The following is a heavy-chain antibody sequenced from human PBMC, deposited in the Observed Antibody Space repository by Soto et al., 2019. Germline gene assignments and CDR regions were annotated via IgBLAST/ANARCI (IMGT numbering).Heavy chain of an antibody. D-gene: IGHD5-18*01. CDR2: IYYSGST. CDR1: GGSISNYD. V-gene: IGHV4-59*08. CDR3: ARHRYSYGVYYFDY. J-gene: IGHJ4*02. Sequence: PSGTLSLTFIVSGGSISNYDWSWIRQPPGKGLEWIGYIYYSGSTNYNPSLTSRVTISVDTSKNQFSLKLSSVTAADTAVYYCARHRYSYGVYYFDYWGQGTLVTVSS.